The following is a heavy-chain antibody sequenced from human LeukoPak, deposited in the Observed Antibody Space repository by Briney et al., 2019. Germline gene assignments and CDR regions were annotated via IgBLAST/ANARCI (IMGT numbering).Heavy chain of an antibody. CDR3: ARQGCSSSSCFFDY. V-gene: IGHV4-34*01. Sequence: SETLSLTCAVYGGSFSGYYWTWIRQPPGKGLEWIGEMNHSGSTNYNPSLKSRVTISVDTSKNQFSLKLSSVTAADTAVYYCARQGCSSSSCFFDYWGQGTLVTVSS. CDR2: MNHSGST. D-gene: IGHD2-15*01. J-gene: IGHJ4*02. CDR1: GGSFSGYY.